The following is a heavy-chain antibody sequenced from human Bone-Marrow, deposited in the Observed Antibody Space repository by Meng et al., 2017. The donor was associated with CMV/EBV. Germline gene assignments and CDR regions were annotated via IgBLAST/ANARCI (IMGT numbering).Heavy chain of an antibody. Sequence: ASVKGSCKASGYTFTSYGISWVRQAPGQGLEWMGWISAYNGNTNYAQKLQGRVTMTTDTSTSTAYMELRSLRSDDTAVYYCARGPYCSSTSCYGLRAFDIWGQGTMVTVSS. D-gene: IGHD2-2*01. CDR2: ISAYNGNT. V-gene: IGHV1-18*01. CDR1: GYTFTSYG. CDR3: ARGPYCSSTSCYGLRAFDI. J-gene: IGHJ3*02.